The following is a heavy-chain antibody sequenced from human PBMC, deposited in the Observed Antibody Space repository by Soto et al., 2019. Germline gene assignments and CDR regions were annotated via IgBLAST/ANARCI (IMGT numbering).Heavy chain of an antibody. CDR3: AKVWFGELLAPPFDY. CDR2: ISGSGGST. D-gene: IGHD3-10*01. V-gene: IGHV3-23*01. CDR1: GFTFSSYA. J-gene: IGHJ4*02. Sequence: EVQLLESGGGLVQPGGSLRLSCAASGFTFSSYAMSWVRQAPGKGLEWVSAISGSGGSTYYADSVKGRFIISRDNSKNTLYLQMNSLRAEDTAVYYCAKVWFGELLAPPFDYWGQGTLVTVSS.